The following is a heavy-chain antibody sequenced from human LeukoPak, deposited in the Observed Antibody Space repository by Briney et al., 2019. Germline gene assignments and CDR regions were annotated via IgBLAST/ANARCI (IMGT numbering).Heavy chain of an antibody. CDR2: IIPIFGTA. CDR1: GGTFSSYA. Sequence: SVKVSCKASGGTFSSYAISWVRQAPGQGLEWTGGIIPIFGTANYAQKFQGRVTITADKSTSTAYMELSSLRSEDTAVYYCARAYYDYVWGSYLNDAFDIWGQGTMVTVSS. CDR3: ARAYYDYVWGSYLNDAFDI. J-gene: IGHJ3*02. D-gene: IGHD3-16*02. V-gene: IGHV1-69*06.